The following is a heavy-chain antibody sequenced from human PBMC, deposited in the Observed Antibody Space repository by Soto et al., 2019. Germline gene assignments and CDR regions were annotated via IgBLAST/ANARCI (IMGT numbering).Heavy chain of an antibody. CDR2: IYPGDSDT. Sequence: PGESLKISCKGSGYSFTSYWIGWVRQMPGKGLEWMGIIYPGDSDTRYSPSFQGQVTISADKSISTAYLQWSSLKASDTAMYYWARHGGGGDCYSCYYYGMDVWGQGTTVTVSS. D-gene: IGHD2-21*02. J-gene: IGHJ6*02. CDR1: GYSFTSYW. V-gene: IGHV5-51*01. CDR3: ARHGGGGDCYSCYYYGMDV.